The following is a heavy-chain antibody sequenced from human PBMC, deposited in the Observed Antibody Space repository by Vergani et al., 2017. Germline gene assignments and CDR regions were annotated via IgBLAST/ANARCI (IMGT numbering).Heavy chain of an antibody. CDR2: ITHSGST. CDR3: ARGQQLASPGYYFDY. Sequence: QVQLQQWGAGLLKPSETLSLTCAVYGGSFSGYYWSWIRQPPGKGLEWIGEITHSGSTNYNPSLKIRVTISVDTSKNQFSLKLSSVTAAATAVYYCARGQQLASPGYYFDYWGQGTLVTVSS. D-gene: IGHD6-13*01. J-gene: IGHJ4*02. CDR1: GGSFSGYY. V-gene: IGHV4-34*01.